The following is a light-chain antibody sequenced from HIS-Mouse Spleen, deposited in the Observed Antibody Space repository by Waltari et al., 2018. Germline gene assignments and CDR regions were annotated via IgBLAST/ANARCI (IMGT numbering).Light chain of an antibody. J-gene: IGLJ2*01. Sequence: SYELTQPPSVSVSPGQTARITCSGDALPNKYAYWYQQKSGQAPVLVIYEDSKRPPGIPGRFSGSSSGTMATLTISGAQVEDEADYYCYSTDSSGNHRVFGGGTKLTVL. CDR2: EDS. V-gene: IGLV3-10*01. CDR3: YSTDSSGNHRV. CDR1: ALPNKY.